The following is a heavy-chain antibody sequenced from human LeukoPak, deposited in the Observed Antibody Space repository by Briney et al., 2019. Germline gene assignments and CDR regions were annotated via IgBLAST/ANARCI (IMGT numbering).Heavy chain of an antibody. V-gene: IGHV4-39*01. J-gene: IGHJ5*02. D-gene: IGHD3-22*01. CDR3: ARRLTMIVVVTGWFDP. Sequence: SETLSLTCAVSGGSVSSSNDYWGWIRQPPGKGLEWIGSMYYSGNTYYNPSLKSRGTISVDTSKNQFSLKLSSVTAADTAIYYCARRLTMIVVVTGWFDPWGQGTLVTVSS. CDR2: MYYSGNT. CDR1: GGSVSSSNDY.